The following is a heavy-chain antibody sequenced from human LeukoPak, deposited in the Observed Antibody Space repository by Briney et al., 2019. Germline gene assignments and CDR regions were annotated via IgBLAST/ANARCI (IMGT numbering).Heavy chain of an antibody. Sequence: ASVKVSCKASEYTFTNYDINWVRQATGQGLEWMGWINPNSGNTGYTQKFQGRVTMTRNTSLSTAYMELTSLKSEDTAVYYCARSLGTYWGKDFLNWFDPWGQGTLVTVSS. V-gene: IGHV1-8*01. CDR2: INPNSGNT. CDR3: ARSLGTYWGKDFLNWFDP. D-gene: IGHD3-16*01. J-gene: IGHJ5*02. CDR1: EYTFTNYD.